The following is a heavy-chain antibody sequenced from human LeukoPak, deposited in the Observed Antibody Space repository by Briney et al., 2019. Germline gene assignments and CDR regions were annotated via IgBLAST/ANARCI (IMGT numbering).Heavy chain of an antibody. D-gene: IGHD5/OR15-5a*01. CDR2: IYYSGST. J-gene: IGHJ4*02. CDR3: ARRSVSWYYFED. V-gene: IGHV4-39*07. Sequence: SETLSLTCTVSGGSITNSDYWWGWIRLPPGKGLDWIGSIYYSGSTYYNPPLKSRATISVDTSKNQFSLKLSSVTAGDAGVYYCARRSVSWYYFEDWGQGTLVTVSS. CDR1: GGSITNSDYW.